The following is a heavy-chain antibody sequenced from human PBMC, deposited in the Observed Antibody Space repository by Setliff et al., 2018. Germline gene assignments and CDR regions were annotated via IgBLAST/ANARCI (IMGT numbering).Heavy chain of an antibody. V-gene: IGHV4-4*07. Sequence: SETLSLTCTVSGGSVTESFWSWIRQPAGRGLEWIGRMIVSGGADYNPSLRSRVTMSVDSPNNKFSLNLSSVSAADTAVYYCARGPDLTAVGATYFYGMDVWG. CDR3: ARGPDLTAVGATYFYGMDV. J-gene: IGHJ6*02. CDR1: GGSVTESF. CDR2: MIVSGGA. D-gene: IGHD6-19*01.